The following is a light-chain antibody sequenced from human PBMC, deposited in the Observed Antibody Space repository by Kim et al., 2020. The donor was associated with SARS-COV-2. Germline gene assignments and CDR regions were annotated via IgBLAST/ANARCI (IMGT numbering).Light chain of an antibody. J-gene: IGLJ2*01. Sequence: SGALGQTVRITCQGDSLRSYYASWYQQRPGQAPVVVIYGKNNRPSGIPDRFSASSSGNTASLTITGAQAEDEADYYCNSRDSSGNLFGGGTKLTVL. CDR1: SLRSYY. CDR3: NSRDSSGNL. V-gene: IGLV3-19*01. CDR2: GKN.